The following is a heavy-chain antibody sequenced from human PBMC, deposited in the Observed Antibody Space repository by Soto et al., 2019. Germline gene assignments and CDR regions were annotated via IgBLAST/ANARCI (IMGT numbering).Heavy chain of an antibody. D-gene: IGHD3-9*01. CDR3: ARGDATKIVVTTYYAMDV. V-gene: IGHV1-69*12. CDR1: GGSLSNYG. Sequence: QVQLVQSGAEVKKPGSSVKVSCKASGGSLSNYGISWVRQAPGQGLEWMGGIIPVFGTANYAQKFQGRVTITADESKSIVYMDVTSLRSENTAFYYCARGDATKIVVTTYYAMDVWGQGTTVTVSS. CDR2: IIPVFGTA. J-gene: IGHJ6*02.